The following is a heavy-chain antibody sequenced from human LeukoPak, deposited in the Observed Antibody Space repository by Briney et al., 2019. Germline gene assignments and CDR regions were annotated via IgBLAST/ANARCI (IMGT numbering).Heavy chain of an antibody. D-gene: IGHD5-18*01. CDR3: ARTEESGYSYGYFGYYYYMDV. Sequence: ASVKVSCKASGYTFTVYNIHWVRQAPGQGLEWMGWINPNNGGTNYAQNFQGRVTMTRDTSISTAYMELSRLRSDDTAVYYCARTEESGYSYGYFGYYYYMDVWGKGTTVTVSS. V-gene: IGHV1-2*02. J-gene: IGHJ6*03. CDR1: GYTFTVYN. CDR2: INPNNGGT.